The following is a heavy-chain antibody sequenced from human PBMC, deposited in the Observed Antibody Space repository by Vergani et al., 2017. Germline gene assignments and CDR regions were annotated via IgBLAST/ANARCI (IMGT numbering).Heavy chain of an antibody. D-gene: IGHD4-11*01. Sequence: EVQLVESGGGLVQPGRSLRLSCAASGFSFDDYAMHWVRQAPGKGLEWVSGISWNSGRIAYADSVKGRFTISRDSSKTVYLQMNSLRVEDTAMYFCAKDLSYSTAWPHFDSRGQGTLVTVSS. V-gene: IGHV3-9*01. CDR1: GFSFDDYA. CDR2: ISWNSGRI. CDR3: AKDLSYSTAWPHFDS. J-gene: IGHJ4*02.